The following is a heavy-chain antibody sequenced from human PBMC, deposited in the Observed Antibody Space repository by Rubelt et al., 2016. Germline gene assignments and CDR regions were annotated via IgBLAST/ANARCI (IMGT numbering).Heavy chain of an antibody. CDR3: ARCFWNYGYYFDY. D-gene: IGHD3-16*01. V-gene: IGHV3-7*01. CDR1: GFTFTAYW. J-gene: IGHJ4*02. CDR2: INQDGSGSET. Sequence: CGGGLVQPGGSLRLSCAASGFTFTAYWMTWVRQAPGKGLEWVASINQDGSGSETYYVDSVKGRFTISRDNAKNSLYLQMNSLSVEETAVYYCARCFWNYGYYFDYWGQGSLVTVSS.